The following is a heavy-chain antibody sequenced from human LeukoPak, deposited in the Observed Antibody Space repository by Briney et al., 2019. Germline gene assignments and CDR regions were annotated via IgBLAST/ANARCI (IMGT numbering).Heavy chain of an antibody. CDR2: IYTSGST. J-gene: IGHJ5*02. Sequence: PSETLSLTCTVSGGSISSYYWSWIRQPAGKGLEWIGRIYTSGSTNYNPSLKSRVTMSVDTSKNQFSLKLSSVTAVDTAVYYCARHHSSSWPTGWFDPWGQGTLVTVSS. V-gene: IGHV4-4*07. CDR3: ARHHSSSWPTGWFDP. CDR1: GGSISSYY. D-gene: IGHD6-13*01.